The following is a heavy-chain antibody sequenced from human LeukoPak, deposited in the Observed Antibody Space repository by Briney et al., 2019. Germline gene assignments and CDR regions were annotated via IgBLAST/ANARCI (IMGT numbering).Heavy chain of an antibody. CDR2: ISSSSSYI. CDR1: GFTFSSYS. V-gene: IGHV3-21*01. J-gene: IGHJ4*02. D-gene: IGHD5-24*01. CDR3: ARRGWLQFEGFYFDY. Sequence: GGSLRLSCAASGFTFSSYSMNWVRQAPGKGLEWVSSISSSSSYIYYADSVKGRFTISRDNAKNSLYLQMNSLRAEDTAVYYCARRGWLQFEGFYFDYWGQGTLVTVSS.